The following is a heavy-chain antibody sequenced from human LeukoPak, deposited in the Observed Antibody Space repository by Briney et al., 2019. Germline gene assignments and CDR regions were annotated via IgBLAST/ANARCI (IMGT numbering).Heavy chain of an antibody. D-gene: IGHD6-13*01. J-gene: IGHJ6*03. CDR1: GGSISSYY. V-gene: IGHV4-4*07. Sequence: SETLSLTCTVSGGSISSYYWSWLRQPAGKGLEWIGRIYTSGSTNYNPSLKSRVTMSVDTSKNQFSLKLSSVTAADTAVYYCARYNGAAAGAYYYYMDVWGKGTTVTVSS. CDR2: IYTSGST. CDR3: ARYNGAAAGAYYYYMDV.